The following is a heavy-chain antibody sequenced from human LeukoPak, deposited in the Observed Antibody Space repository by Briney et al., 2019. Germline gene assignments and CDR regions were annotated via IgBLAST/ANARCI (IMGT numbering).Heavy chain of an antibody. CDR1: GYTLTELS. CDR3: ATGATNYAHFDY. J-gene: IGHJ4*02. CDR2: FDPEDDET. D-gene: IGHD1-7*01. Sequence: GASVKVSCKVSGYTLTELSMHWVRQAPGKGLEWMGGFDPEDDETIYAQKFQGRVTMTEDTSTDTAYMELSSLRSEDTAVYYCATGATNYAHFDYWGQGTLVTVSS. V-gene: IGHV1-24*01.